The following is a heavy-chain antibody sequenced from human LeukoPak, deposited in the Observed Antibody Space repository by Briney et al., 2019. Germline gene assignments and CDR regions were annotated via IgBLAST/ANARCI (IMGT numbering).Heavy chain of an antibody. J-gene: IGHJ4*02. CDR1: GFTFSSYG. CDR3: ARDYSSGWPFDY. V-gene: IGHV3-30*19. Sequence: GGSLRLSCAASGFTFSSYGMHWVRQAPGKGLEWVAVISYDGSNKYYADSVKGRFTISRDNSKNTLYLQMNSLRAEDTAVYYCARDYSSGWPFDYWGQGTLVTVSS. CDR2: ISYDGSNK. D-gene: IGHD6-19*01.